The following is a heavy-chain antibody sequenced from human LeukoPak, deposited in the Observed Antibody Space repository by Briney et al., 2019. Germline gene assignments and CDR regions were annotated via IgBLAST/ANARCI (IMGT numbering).Heavy chain of an antibody. Sequence: SETLSLTCTVSGGSISSYYWSWIRQPPGKGLEWIGYIYYSGSTNYNPSLKSRVTISVDTSKNQFSLKLSSVTGADTAVYYCAGERGEEYSSGWYKTNFFDNWGQGIRVTVSS. CDR2: IYYSGST. V-gene: IGHV4-59*12. D-gene: IGHD6-19*01. CDR1: GGSISSYY. CDR3: AGERGEEYSSGWYKTNFFDN. J-gene: IGHJ4*02.